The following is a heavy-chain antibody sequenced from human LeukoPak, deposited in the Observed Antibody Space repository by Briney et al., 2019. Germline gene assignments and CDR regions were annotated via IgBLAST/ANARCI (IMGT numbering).Heavy chain of an antibody. Sequence: SCKASGYTFTSYAMHWVRQAPGKGLEWVAVISYDGSNKYYADSVKGRFTISRDNSKNTLYLQMNSLRAEDTAVYYCARGTTVTPRDYWGQGTLVTVSS. CDR3: ARGTTVTPRDY. V-gene: IGHV3-30-3*01. D-gene: IGHD4-17*01. CDR1: GYTFTSYA. J-gene: IGHJ4*02. CDR2: ISYDGSNK.